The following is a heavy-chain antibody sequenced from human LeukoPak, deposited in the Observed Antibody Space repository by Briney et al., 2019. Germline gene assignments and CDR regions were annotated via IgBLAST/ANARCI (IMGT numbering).Heavy chain of an antibody. CDR2: TFHRSKWYN. CDR1: GDSVSSNSAA. J-gene: IGHJ6*02. D-gene: IGHD6-19*01. CDR3: ARGGSARGRYSSGWYSYYYGMDV. Sequence: SQTLSLTCAISGDSVSSNSAAWNWVRQSPSRGLEWLGRTFHRSKWYNDYAVFVKSRTTINPDTSKNQFSLQLNSVTPEDTAVYYCARGGSARGRYSSGWYSYYYGMDVWGQGTTVTVSS. V-gene: IGHV6-1*01.